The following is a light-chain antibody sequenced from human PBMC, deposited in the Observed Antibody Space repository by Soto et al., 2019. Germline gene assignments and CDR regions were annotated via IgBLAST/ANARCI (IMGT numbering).Light chain of an antibody. CDR2: GAS. V-gene: IGKV3-11*01. J-gene: IGKJ4*01. CDR1: HSVGSN. Sequence: ETVLTQSPGTLSLSPGERATLSCRASHSVGSNLAWYQQKPGQAPRLLIYGASNTATGIPARFSGSGSGTDFTLTISSLEPEDFAVYYCQQRSNWPPAFGGGTKVEIK. CDR3: QQRSNWPPA.